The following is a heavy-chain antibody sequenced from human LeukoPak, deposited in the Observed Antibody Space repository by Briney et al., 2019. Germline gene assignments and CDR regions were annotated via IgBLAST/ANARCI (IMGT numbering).Heavy chain of an antibody. CDR1: GFTFNDYA. CDR3: ARRLCRGTACYYFDS. D-gene: IGHD2-2*01. CDR2: ISGNGADT. Sequence: GGSLRLSCATSGFTFNDYAMNWVRQAPGKGLEWVAGISGNGADTYYADSVKGRFTISSDNSKNTLSLQTDTLRVEDTAVYYGARRLCRGTACYYFDSWGQGTLVTVSS. J-gene: IGHJ4*02. V-gene: IGHV3-23*01.